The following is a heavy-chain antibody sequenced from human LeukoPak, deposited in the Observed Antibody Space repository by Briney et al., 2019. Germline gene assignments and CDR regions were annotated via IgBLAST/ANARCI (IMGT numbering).Heavy chain of an antibody. CDR1: GFTFSSYG. J-gene: IGHJ4*02. CDR3: AKDVNSYCRGDCSDY. Sequence: PPGRSLRLSCAASGFTFSSYGMHWVRQAPGKGLEWVAVISYDGSNKYYADSVKGRFTISRDNSKNTVSLEMNSLRAEDTAIYYCAKDVNSYCRGDCSDYWGQGTLVTVSS. D-gene: IGHD2-21*01. V-gene: IGHV3-30*18. CDR2: ISYDGSNK.